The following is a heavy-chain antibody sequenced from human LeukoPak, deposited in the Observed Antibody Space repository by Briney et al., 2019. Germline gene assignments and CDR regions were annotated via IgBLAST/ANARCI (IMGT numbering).Heavy chain of an antibody. CDR2: IYYSGST. J-gene: IGHJ4*02. CDR1: GGSISSYY. CDR3: ASHYGSGSFYSPFDY. D-gene: IGHD3-10*01. Sequence: SETLSLTCTVSGGSISSYYWSWIRQPPGKGLEWIGYIYYSGSTNYNPSLKSRVTISLDTSKNQFSLKLNSVTAADTAVYYCASHYGSGSFYSPFDYWGQGTLVTVSS. V-gene: IGHV4-59*01.